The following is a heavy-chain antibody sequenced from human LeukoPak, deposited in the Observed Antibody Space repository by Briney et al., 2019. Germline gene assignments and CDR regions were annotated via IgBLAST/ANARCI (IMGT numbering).Heavy chain of an antibody. CDR1: GGSISSSNNY. V-gene: IGHV4-39*07. CDR2: IYYTGST. Sequence: SETLSLTCTVSGGSISSSNNYRGWIRQPPGKGLEWIGSIYYTGSTYYGPSLESRLTISVDTPKNHFSLELRSVTAADTAVYYCARHGPYSGYDETNFDYWGQGTLVTVSS. CDR3: ARHGPYSGYDETNFDY. D-gene: IGHD5-12*01. J-gene: IGHJ4*02.